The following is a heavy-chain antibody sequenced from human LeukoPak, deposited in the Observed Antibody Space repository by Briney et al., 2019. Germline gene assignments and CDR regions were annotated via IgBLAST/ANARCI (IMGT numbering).Heavy chain of an antibody. CDR2: MYSGGTA. CDR1: GFIVSSKY. D-gene: IGHD2-15*01. J-gene: IGHJ4*02. CDR3: ARSIPGPYCGGGGCPPTLTPFDL. V-gene: IGHV3-53*01. Sequence: GGSLRLSCPASGFIVSSKYMSWIRQAPGKELEWVSVMYSGGTAFYADSVRGRFTISRDNSKNTLYLQMNRLKVEDTAVYYCARSIPGPYCGGGGCPPTLTPFDLWGQGTLVTVSS.